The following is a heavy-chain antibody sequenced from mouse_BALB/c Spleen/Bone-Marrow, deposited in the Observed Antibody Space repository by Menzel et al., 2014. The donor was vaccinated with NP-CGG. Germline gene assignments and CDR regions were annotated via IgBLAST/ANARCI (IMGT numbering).Heavy chain of an antibody. Sequence: AQRVESGPGLVAPSQSLSITCTVSGFSLTSYGVHWVRQPPGKGLEWLGVIWAGGSTNYNSALMSRLSISKDNSKSQVFLKMNSLQTDDTAMCYCARRGNGYYFDYWGQGTTLTVSS. V-gene: IGHV2-9*02. CDR1: GFSLTSYG. D-gene: IGHD2-2*01. CDR3: ARRGNGYYFDY. CDR2: IWAGGST. J-gene: IGHJ2*01.